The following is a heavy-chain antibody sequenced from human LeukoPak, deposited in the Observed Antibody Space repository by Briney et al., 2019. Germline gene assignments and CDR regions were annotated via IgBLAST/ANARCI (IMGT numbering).Heavy chain of an antibody. V-gene: IGHV3-9*01. J-gene: IGHJ4*02. Sequence: PGGSLRLSCAASGFTFDDYAMHWVRQAPGKGLEWVSGISWDSGSIGYADSVKGRFTISRDNAKNSLYLQMNSLRAEDTALYYCAKGSTDTAMAHFDYWGQGTLVTVSS. CDR2: ISWDSGSI. CDR1: GFTFDDYA. D-gene: IGHD5-18*01. CDR3: AKGSTDTAMAHFDY.